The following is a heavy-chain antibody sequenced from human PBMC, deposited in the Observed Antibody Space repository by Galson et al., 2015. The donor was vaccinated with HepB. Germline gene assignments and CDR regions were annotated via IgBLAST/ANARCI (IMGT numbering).Heavy chain of an antibody. CDR2: ISSSSSYT. Sequence: SLRLSCAASGFTFSSYSMNWVRQAPGKGLEWVSSISSSSSYTYYADSVKGRFTISRDNAKNSLYLQMNSLRAEDTAVYYCARLDRLGTGYYYDSSGYYSRGGGNDYWGQGTLVTVSS. CDR3: ARLDRLGTGYYYDSSGYYSRGGGNDY. J-gene: IGHJ4*02. CDR1: GFTFSSYS. D-gene: IGHD3-22*01. V-gene: IGHV3-21*01.